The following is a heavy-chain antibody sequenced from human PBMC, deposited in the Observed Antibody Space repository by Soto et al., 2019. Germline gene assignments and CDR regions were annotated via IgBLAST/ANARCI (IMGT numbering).Heavy chain of an antibody. D-gene: IGHD2-15*01. CDR2: IHPGGQTI. V-gene: IGHV3-48*03. CDR1: GFTFSSSE. J-gene: IGHJ3*01. Sequence: LRLSCAASGFTFSSSEMYWVRQAPGKGLEWISYIHPGGQTIFYAESVKGRFTISRDNAKHSVYLQMNSLRAEDTAVYYCARRGSRWGRGTKVTVS. CDR3: ARRGSR.